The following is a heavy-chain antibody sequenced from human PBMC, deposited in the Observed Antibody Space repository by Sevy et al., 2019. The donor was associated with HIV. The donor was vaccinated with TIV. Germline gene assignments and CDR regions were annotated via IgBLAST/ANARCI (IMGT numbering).Heavy chain of an antibody. V-gene: IGHV3-33*01. D-gene: IGHD3-9*01. J-gene: IGHJ3*02. Sequence: GGSLRLSCAASGFTFSSYGMHWVRQAPGKGLEWVAVIWYDGSNEYYADSVKGRFTISRDNSKNTLYLQMNSLRAEDTAVYYCARDGSYDILTGYFGAFDIWGQGTMVTVSS. CDR3: ARDGSYDILTGYFGAFDI. CDR1: GFTFSSYG. CDR2: IWYDGSNE.